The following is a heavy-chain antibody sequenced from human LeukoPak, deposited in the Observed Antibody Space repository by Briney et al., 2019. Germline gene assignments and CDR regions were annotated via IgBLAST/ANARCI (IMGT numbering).Heavy chain of an antibody. V-gene: IGHV4-61*01. CDR1: AYSISSGYY. J-gene: IGHJ5*02. D-gene: IGHD3-10*01. Sequence: SETLSLTCSVSAYSISSGYYWGWIRQPPGKGLEWIGYIYYSGSTNYNPSLKSRVTISVDTSKNQSSLKLSSVTAADTAVYYCARGVKGGWFDPWGQGTLVTVSS. CDR2: IYYSGST. CDR3: ARGVKGGWFDP.